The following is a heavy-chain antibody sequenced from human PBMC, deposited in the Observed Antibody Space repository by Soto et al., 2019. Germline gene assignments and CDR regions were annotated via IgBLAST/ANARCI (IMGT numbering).Heavy chain of an antibody. J-gene: IGHJ5*02. D-gene: IGHD3-22*01. CDR1: GFTVSSNY. Sequence: GGSLRLSCAASGFTVSSNYMSWVRQAPGKGLEWVSVIYSGGSTYYADSVKGRFTISRDNSKNTLYLQMNSLRAEDTAVYHCARGYYYDSSGYYGGNWFDPWGQGTLVTVSS. V-gene: IGHV3-53*01. CDR3: ARGYYYDSSGYYGGNWFDP. CDR2: IYSGGST.